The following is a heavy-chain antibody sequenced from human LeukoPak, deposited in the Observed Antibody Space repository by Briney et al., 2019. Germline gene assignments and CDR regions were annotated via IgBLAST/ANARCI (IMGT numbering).Heavy chain of an antibody. CDR2: IYTSGSI. V-gene: IGHV4-61*02. Sequence: SQTLSLTCTVSGGSVSSGSYYWNWLRQPAGKGLEWIGRIYTSGSINYNPSLESRVAILVDKSKNQFSLKLSSVTAADTAVYYCAREVLESLDSWGQGTLVTVSS. CDR1: GGSVSSGSYY. CDR3: AREVLESLDS. J-gene: IGHJ5*02. D-gene: IGHD2/OR15-2a*01.